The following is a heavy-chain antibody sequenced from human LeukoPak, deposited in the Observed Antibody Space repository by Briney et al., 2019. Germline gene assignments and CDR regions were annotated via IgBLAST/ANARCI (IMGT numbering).Heavy chain of an antibody. J-gene: IGHJ4*02. Sequence: TSETLSLTCIVSGCSISSHYWTWIRQPPGKGLEYIGYIYYSGNTNYNPSLKSRVTISVDRSKNQFSLKLTSVAAEDTAVYYCARINSGWYFDYWGQGTLVTVSS. CDR1: GCSISSHY. D-gene: IGHD6-19*01. CDR3: ARINSGWYFDY. V-gene: IGHV4-59*11. CDR2: IYYSGNT.